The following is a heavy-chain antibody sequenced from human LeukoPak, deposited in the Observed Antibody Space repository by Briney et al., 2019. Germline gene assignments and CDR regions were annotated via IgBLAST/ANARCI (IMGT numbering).Heavy chain of an antibody. CDR3: AKVEYYYGSGSYSFPPFDY. D-gene: IGHD3-10*01. CDR1: GFTFSSYA. J-gene: IGHJ4*02. CDR2: ISGSGGST. Sequence: PGGSLRLSCAASGFTFSSYAMSWVRQAPGKGLEWVSAISGSGGSTYYADSVKGRFTISRDNSKNTLYLQMNSLRAEDTAVYYCAKVEYYYGSGSYSFPPFDYWGQGTLVTVSS. V-gene: IGHV3-23*01.